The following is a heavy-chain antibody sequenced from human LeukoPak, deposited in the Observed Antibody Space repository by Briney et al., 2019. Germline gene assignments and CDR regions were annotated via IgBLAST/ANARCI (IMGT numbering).Heavy chain of an antibody. CDR2: ISSSGSTI. Sequence: GGSLRLSCAASGFTFSSYEMNWVRQAPGKGLEWVSYISSSGSTIYYADSVKGRFTISRDNAKNSLYLQMNSLRAEDTAVYYCARGDDSSGYYFYWGQGTLVTVPS. D-gene: IGHD3-22*01. CDR3: ARGDDSSGYYFY. V-gene: IGHV3-48*03. CDR1: GFTFSSYE. J-gene: IGHJ4*02.